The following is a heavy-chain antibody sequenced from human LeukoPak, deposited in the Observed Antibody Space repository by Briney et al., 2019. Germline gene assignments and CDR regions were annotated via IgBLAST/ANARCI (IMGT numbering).Heavy chain of an antibody. CDR1: GFSFTANW. V-gene: IGHV3-7*01. CDR2: IKEDGSEK. CDR3: AQEGN. Sequence: SGGSLRLSCVASGFSFTANWMSWVRQAPGKGPEWVASIKEDGSEKYYGDSVSGRFTISRDNAKNSLYLQMNRLRVEDTAVYYCAQEGNWGQGTLVTVSS. J-gene: IGHJ4*02.